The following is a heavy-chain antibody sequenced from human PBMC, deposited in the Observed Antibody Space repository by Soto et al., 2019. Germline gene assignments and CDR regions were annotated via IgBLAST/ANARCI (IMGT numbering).Heavy chain of an antibody. V-gene: IGHV3-23*01. J-gene: IGHJ6*03. CDR2: ISGSGGST. CDR3: AKDHCSGGSCYVVRYYYYYMDV. D-gene: IGHD2-15*01. CDR1: GFTFSSYA. Sequence: PGGSLRLSCAASGFTFSSYAMSWVRQAPGKGLEWVSAISGSGGSTYYADSVKGRFTISRDNSKNTLYLQMNSLRAEDTAVYYCAKDHCSGGSCYVVRYYYYYMDVWGKGTTVTVSS.